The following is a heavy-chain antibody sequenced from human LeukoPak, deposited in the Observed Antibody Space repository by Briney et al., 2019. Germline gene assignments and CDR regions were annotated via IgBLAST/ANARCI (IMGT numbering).Heavy chain of an antibody. V-gene: IGHV4-39*07. CDR3: ARGLMVFSTLYYYYMDV. CDR2: LYYSGNT. D-gene: IGHD3/OR15-3a*01. CDR1: GGSISSSRYY. J-gene: IGHJ6*03. Sequence: PSETLSLTCTVSGGSISSSRYYGGWIRQPPGKGLEWIGSLYYSGNTYYNPSLKSRVTISVDTSKNQFSLKLSSVTAADTAVYYCARGLMVFSTLYYYYMDVWGKGTTVTVSS.